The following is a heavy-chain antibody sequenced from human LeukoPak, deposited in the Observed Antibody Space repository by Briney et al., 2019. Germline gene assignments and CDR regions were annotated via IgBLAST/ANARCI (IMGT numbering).Heavy chain of an antibody. CDR2: IYYSGST. CDR1: GGSISSSSYY. V-gene: IGHV4-39*07. J-gene: IGHJ6*03. D-gene: IGHD3-22*01. Sequence: SETLSLTCTVSGGSISSSSYYWGWIRQPPGKGLEWIGSIYYSGSTYYNPSLKSRVTISVDTSKNQFSLKLSSVTAADTAVYYCARGTRQYYYDSSGWFNYYYYYYMDVWGKGTTVTVSS. CDR3: ARGTRQYYYDSSGWFNYYYYYYMDV.